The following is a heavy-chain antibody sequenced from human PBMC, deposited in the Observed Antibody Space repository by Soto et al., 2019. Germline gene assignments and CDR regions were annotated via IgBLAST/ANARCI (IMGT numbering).Heavy chain of an antibody. V-gene: IGHV1-3*01. J-gene: IGHJ4*02. CDR2: INAGNGNT. Sequence: ASVKVSCKASVYTFTSYAMHWVRQAPGQRLEWMGWINAGNGNTKYSQKFQGRVTITRDTSASTAYMELSSLRSEDTAVYYCARDLFGGVIVNPYFDYWGQGTLVTVSS. CDR3: ARDLFGGVIVNPYFDY. D-gene: IGHD3-16*02. CDR1: VYTFTSYA.